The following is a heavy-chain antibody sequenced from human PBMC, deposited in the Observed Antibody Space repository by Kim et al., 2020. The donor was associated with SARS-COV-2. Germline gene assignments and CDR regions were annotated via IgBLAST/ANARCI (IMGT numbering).Heavy chain of an antibody. V-gene: IGHV5-51*01. Sequence: GESLKISCKGSGYSFTSYWIGWVRQMPGKGLEWMGIIYPGDSDTRYSPSFQGQVTISADKSISTAYLQWSSLKASDTAMYYCARPQGFYSSGYYSLDYWGQGTLVTVSS. CDR1: GYSFTSYW. CDR2: IYPGDSDT. J-gene: IGHJ4*02. CDR3: ARPQGFYSSGYYSLDY. D-gene: IGHD3-22*01.